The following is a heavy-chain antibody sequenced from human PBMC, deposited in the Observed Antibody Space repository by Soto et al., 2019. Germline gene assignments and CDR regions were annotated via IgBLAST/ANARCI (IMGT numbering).Heavy chain of an antibody. Sequence: PSETLSLTCAVSDYSISSGYYWGWIRQPPGKGLEWIGSFHHSGSTYYNPSLKSRVTISPDTSKNQFSLNLSSVTAADTAVYYCARAPYYYDSSGYYLGHFDCWGQGTLVTVSS. D-gene: IGHD3-22*01. CDR3: ARAPYYYDSSGYYLGHFDC. CDR2: FHHSGST. V-gene: IGHV4-38-2*01. J-gene: IGHJ4*02. CDR1: DYSISSGYY.